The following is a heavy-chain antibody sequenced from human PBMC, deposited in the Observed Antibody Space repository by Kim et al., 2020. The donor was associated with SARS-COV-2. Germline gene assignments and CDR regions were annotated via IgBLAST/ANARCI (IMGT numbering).Heavy chain of an antibody. Sequence: YSPSLKSEVTITKDTSKNQVVRTMTNMDPVDTATYYCAHRPFGFAIGQFDYWGQGTLVTVSS. D-gene: IGHD2-21*01. CDR3: AHRPFGFAIGQFDY. J-gene: IGHJ4*02. V-gene: IGHV2-5*01.